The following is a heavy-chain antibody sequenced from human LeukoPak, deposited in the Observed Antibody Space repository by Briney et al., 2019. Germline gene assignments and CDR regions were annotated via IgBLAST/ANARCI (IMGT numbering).Heavy chain of an antibody. V-gene: IGHV4-59*01. J-gene: IGHJ2*01. Sequence: PSETLSLTCTVSGGSISSYYWSWIRQPPGKGLEWIGYIYYSGSTNYNPSLKSRVTISVDTSKNQFSLKLSSVTAADTAVYYCARAPFLYDFWSGTPRNWYFDLWGCGTLVTVSS. CDR2: IYYSGST. D-gene: IGHD3-3*01. CDR1: GGSISSYY. CDR3: ARAPFLYDFWSGTPRNWYFDL.